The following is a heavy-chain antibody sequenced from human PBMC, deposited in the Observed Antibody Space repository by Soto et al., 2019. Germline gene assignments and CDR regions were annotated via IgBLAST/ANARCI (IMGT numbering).Heavy chain of an antibody. CDR2: VYHNGKT. CDR3: ATDKRVTMIGGWFDP. CDR1: GYSITSGYY. V-gene: IGHV4-38-2*02. Sequence: PSETLSLTWHVSGYSITSGYYWAWVRQSPGKGLEWIGSVYHNGKTYYKPSLRSRVTISVDTAKNQFSLRLTSVTAADTAVYHCATDKRVTMIGGWFDPWGQGILVTVSS. D-gene: IGHD3-22*01. J-gene: IGHJ5*02.